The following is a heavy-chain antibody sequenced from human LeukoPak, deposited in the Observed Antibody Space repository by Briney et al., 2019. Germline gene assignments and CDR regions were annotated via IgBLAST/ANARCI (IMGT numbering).Heavy chain of an antibody. D-gene: IGHD2-2*02. CDR3: ARGPIVVVPAAILADAFDI. J-gene: IGHJ3*02. Sequence: PSETLSLICAVYGGSFSGYYGSWTRQPPGKGLEWIGEINHSGSTNYNPSLKSRVTISVDTSKNQFSLKLSSVTAADTAVYYCARGPIVVVPAAILADAFDIWGQGTMVTVSS. V-gene: IGHV4-34*01. CDR2: INHSGST. CDR1: GGSFSGYY.